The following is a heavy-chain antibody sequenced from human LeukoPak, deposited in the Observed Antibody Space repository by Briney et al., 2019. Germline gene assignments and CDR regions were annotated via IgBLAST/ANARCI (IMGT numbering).Heavy chain of an antibody. CDR2: ISGSGGST. V-gene: IGHV3-23*01. CDR1: GFTFSGYA. CDR3: AKFDLENSNFDY. J-gene: IGHJ4*02. D-gene: IGHD5-24*01. Sequence: GGSLRLSCAASGFTFSGYAMSWVRQAPGKGLEWVSAISGSGGSTYYADSVKGRFTISRDNSKNTLYLQMNSLRAEDTAVYYCAKFDLENSNFDYWGQGTLVTVSS.